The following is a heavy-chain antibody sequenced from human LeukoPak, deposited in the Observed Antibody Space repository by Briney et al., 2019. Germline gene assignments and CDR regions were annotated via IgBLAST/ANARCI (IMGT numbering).Heavy chain of an antibody. J-gene: IGHJ4*02. CDR3: ARGAMATKSFDY. CDR1: GFTFSSYS. CDR2: ISSSSSYI. V-gene: IGHV3-21*01. D-gene: IGHD5-24*01. Sequence: GGSLRLSCAASGFTFSSYSMNWVRQAPGKGLEWVSSISSSSSYIYYADSVKGRFTISRDNAKNSLYLQMNSLRAEDTAVYYYARGAMATKSFDYWGQGTLVTVSS.